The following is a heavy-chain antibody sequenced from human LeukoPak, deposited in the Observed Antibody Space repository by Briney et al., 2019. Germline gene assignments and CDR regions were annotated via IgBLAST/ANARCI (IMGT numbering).Heavy chain of an antibody. J-gene: IGHJ4*02. D-gene: IGHD6-13*01. CDR2: INHSGST. Sequence: SETLSHTCAVYGGSFSGYYWSWIRQPPGKGLEWIGEINHSGSTNYNPSLKSRVTISVDTSKNQFSLKLSSVTAADTAVYYCARRRRTIAAALDYWGQGTLVTVSS. CDR3: ARRRRTIAAALDY. CDR1: GGSFSGYY. V-gene: IGHV4-34*01.